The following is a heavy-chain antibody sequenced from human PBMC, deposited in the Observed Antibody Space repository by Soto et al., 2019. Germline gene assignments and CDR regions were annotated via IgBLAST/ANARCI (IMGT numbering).Heavy chain of an antibody. CDR1: GGTFSNYA. CDR2: IIPIFGTA. Sequence: ASVKVSCKASGGTFSNYAIGWVRQAPGQGLEWLGGIIPIFGTANYVQKFQGRVTLTADESTSTAYMELSSLRSEDTAVYYCARGASRWPYYYGMDVWGQGTTVTVSS. V-gene: IGHV1-69*13. D-gene: IGHD2-15*01. J-gene: IGHJ6*02. CDR3: ARGASRWPYYYGMDV.